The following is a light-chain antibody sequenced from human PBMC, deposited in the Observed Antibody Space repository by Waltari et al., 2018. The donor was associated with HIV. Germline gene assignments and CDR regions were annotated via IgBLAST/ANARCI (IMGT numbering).Light chain of an antibody. CDR1: RSNIGNNF. V-gene: IGLV1-47*01. CDR3: ASWDDTLGHWI. Sequence: QPKMTQAPSASKTPGQRITMSCSGGRSNIGNNFISWYQQFPGLAPRLVIYRNDQRPPGVPCRFSGSKSGTSAFLAITGLRLEDEATYICASWDDTLGHWIFGGGTKLTVL. J-gene: IGLJ3*02. CDR2: RND.